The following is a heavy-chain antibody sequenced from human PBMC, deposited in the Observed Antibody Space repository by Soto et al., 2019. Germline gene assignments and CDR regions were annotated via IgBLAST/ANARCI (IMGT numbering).Heavy chain of an antibody. J-gene: IGHJ4*02. V-gene: IGHV1-2*02. CDR2: INANSGGT. CDR1: GYTFTGYY. D-gene: IGHD1-1*01. CDR3: ARAGLTTLEMATTF. Sequence: GASVKVSCKASGYTFTGYYMHWMRQAPGQGLEWMGWINANSGGTKHEQKFQGRVTMTRDTSISTAYMELTRLTSDDTAIYYCARAGLTTLEMATTFWGQGTLVTVSS.